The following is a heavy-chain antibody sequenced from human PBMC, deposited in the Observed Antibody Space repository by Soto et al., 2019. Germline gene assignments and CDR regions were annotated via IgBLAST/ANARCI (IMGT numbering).Heavy chain of an antibody. CDR3: AGDAPPRSGIYYGMDV. CDR2: INPMLRIT. Sequence: QVQLVQSGDEVKKPGSSVKVSCKASGNNFNSYFINWLRQVPGQGIEWMGGINPMLRITQYRQQFQGRITVTADRSTDTSYMELSGLESEDTAVYYCAGDAPPRSGIYYGMDVWGQGTTITVSS. J-gene: IGHJ6*02. V-gene: IGHV1-69*17. D-gene: IGHD3-10*01. CDR1: GNNFNSYF.